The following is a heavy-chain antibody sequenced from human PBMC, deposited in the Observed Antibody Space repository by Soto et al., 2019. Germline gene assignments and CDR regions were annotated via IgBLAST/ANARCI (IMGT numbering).Heavy chain of an antibody. CDR1: GFTFSSYA. D-gene: IGHD2-8*02. CDR2: ISYDGSNK. V-gene: IGHV3-30-3*01. J-gene: IGHJ2*01. CDR3: ARDPWWGTGMVLWYFDL. Sequence: QVQLVESGGGVVQPGRSLRLSCAASGFTFSSYAMHWVRQAPGKGLEWVAVISYDGSNKYYADSVKGRFTISRDNSKNTLYLQMKSLRAEDTAVYYCARDPWWGTGMVLWYFDLWGRGTLVAVSS.